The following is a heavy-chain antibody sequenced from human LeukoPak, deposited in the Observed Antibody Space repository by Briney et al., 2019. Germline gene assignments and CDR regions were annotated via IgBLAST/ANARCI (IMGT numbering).Heavy chain of an antibody. V-gene: IGHV3-48*03. J-gene: IGHJ4*02. D-gene: IGHD4-17*01. CDR1: GFTFSSYE. CDR2: ISSSGSTM. Sequence: PGGSLRLSCAASGFTFSSYEMIWVRKAPGKGLEWVSYISSSGSTMYYADSVKGRFTISRDNAKNSLYLQMNSLRAEDTAVYYCARYGDYWGQGTLVTVSS. CDR3: ARYGDY.